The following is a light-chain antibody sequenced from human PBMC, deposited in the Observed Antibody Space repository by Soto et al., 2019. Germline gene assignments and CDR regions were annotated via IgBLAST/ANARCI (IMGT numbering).Light chain of an antibody. V-gene: IGKV1-27*01. J-gene: IGKJ1*01. CDR3: QQYNNWPPGT. CDR2: AAS. CDR1: QGIRNY. Sequence: DIQMTQSPSTLSASVGDRVTITCRASQGIRNYLAWYQQRPGKVPKLLIYAASTLQSGVPSRFSGSGSGTEFTLTISSLQSEDFAVYYCQQYNNWPPGTFGQGTKVDIK.